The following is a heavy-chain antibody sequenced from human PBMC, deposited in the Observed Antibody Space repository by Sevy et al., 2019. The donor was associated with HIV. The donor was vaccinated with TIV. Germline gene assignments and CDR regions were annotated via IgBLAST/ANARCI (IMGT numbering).Heavy chain of an antibody. CDR3: AGRKGGGGGVWWFDP. Sequence: ASVKVSCKASGYTFTSYDINWVRQATGQGLEWMGWMNPNSGNTGYAQKFQGRVTMTRNTSISTAYMELSSLRSEDTAVYYCAGRKGGGGGVWWFDPWGQGTLVTVSS. V-gene: IGHV1-8*01. CDR1: GYTFTSYD. D-gene: IGHD3-16*01. J-gene: IGHJ5*02. CDR2: MNPNSGNT.